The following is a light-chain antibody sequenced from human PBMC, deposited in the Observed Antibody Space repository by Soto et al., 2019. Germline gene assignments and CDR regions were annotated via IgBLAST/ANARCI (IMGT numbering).Light chain of an antibody. Sequence: EIALTQSPATLSLSPGERATLSCRASKSVNRYLAWYQHKPGQAPRLLIYDVSNRATGIPTRFSGSGSGTDFTLTISSLEPEDFAVYYCQLRSDWPSLTFGGGTRVEIK. CDR2: DVS. CDR3: QLRSDWPSLT. V-gene: IGKV3-11*01. CDR1: KSVNRY. J-gene: IGKJ4*01.